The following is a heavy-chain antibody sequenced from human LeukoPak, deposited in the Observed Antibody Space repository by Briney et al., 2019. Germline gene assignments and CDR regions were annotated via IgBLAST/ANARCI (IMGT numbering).Heavy chain of an antibody. V-gene: IGHV5-51*01. CDR2: INPGNSDT. CDR1: GYGFTTCW. D-gene: IGHD6-13*01. Sequence: GESLKISCKGSGYGFTTCWIGWVRQMPGKGLEWMGVINPGNSDTRYSPSFQGQVTISADKSITTAYLQWSSLKASDTAMCYCARLRWAAGDGYYFDYWGQGTPVTVSS. J-gene: IGHJ4*02. CDR3: ARLRWAAGDGYYFDY.